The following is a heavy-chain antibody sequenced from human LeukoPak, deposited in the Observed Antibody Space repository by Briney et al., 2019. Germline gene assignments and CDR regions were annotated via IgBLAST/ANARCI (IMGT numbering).Heavy chain of an antibody. D-gene: IGHD3-10*01. CDR3: ARDEGSDLGAFDI. Sequence: GGSLRLSCAASGFTFSSYEMNWVRQAPGKGLEWVSYISSSGSTIYYADSVKGRFTISRDNAKNSLYLQMNSLRAEDTAVYYCARDEGSDLGAFDIWGQGTMVTVSS. V-gene: IGHV3-48*03. CDR2: ISSSGSTI. CDR1: GFTFSSYE. J-gene: IGHJ3*02.